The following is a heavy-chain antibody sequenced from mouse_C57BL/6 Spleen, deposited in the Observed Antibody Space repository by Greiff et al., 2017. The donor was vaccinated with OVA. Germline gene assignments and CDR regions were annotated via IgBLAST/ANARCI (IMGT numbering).Heavy chain of an antibody. CDR2: IYPGNGDT. J-gene: IGHJ2*01. D-gene: IGHD2-3*01. Sequence: QVQLQQSGAELVRPGASVKMSCKASGYTFTSYNMHWVKQTPRQGLEWIGAIYPGNGDTSSNQQFKGKATLTVDKSSSTAYMQLSSLTSEDSAVYFCARLFYDGYYGGFDYWGQGTTLTVSS. CDR3: ARLFYDGYYGGFDY. CDR1: GYTFTSYN. V-gene: IGHV1-12*01.